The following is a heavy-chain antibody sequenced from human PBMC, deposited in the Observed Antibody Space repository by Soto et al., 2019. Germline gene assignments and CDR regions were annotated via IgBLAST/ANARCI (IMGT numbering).Heavy chain of an antibody. CDR2: INHSGST. V-gene: IGHV4-34*01. CDR3: ARTRHRVELELRDYDYYYGMDV. D-gene: IGHD1-7*01. J-gene: IGHJ6*02. Sequence: SETLSLTCAVYGGSFSGYYWSWIRQPPGKGLEWIGEINHSGSTNYNPSLKSRVTISVDTSKNQFSLKLSSVTAADTAVYYCARTRHRVELELRDYDYYYGMDVWGQGTTVTVSS. CDR1: GGSFSGYY.